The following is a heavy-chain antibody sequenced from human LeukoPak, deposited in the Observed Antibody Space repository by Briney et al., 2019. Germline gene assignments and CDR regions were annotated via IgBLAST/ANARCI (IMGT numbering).Heavy chain of an antibody. V-gene: IGHV3-30-3*01. D-gene: IGHD6-19*01. Sequence: GGSLRPSCAASGFTFSTYAMHWVRQAPGKGLEWVAIISYDGTNKYYADSVKGRFTISRDNSKNTLYLQMNSLRAEDTAVYYCARDDPYSSGWYIVFDIWGQGTMVTVSS. CDR1: GFTFSTYA. CDR2: ISYDGTNK. CDR3: ARDDPYSSGWYIVFDI. J-gene: IGHJ3*02.